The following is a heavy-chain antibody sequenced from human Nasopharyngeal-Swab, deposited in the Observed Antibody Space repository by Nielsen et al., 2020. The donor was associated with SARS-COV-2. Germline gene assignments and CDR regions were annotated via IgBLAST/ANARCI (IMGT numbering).Heavy chain of an antibody. CDR2: IYHSGST. V-gene: IGHV4-30-2*01. D-gene: IGHD5-12*01. CDR1: GGSISSGGYS. Sequence: LSLTCAVSGGSISSGGYSWSWIRQPPGKGLEWIGYIYHSGSTYYNPSLKSRVTISVDRSENQFSLKLSSMTAADTAVYYCARGSGYDFVWVHRDAFDIWGQGTMVTVSS. CDR3: ARGSGYDFVWVHRDAFDI. J-gene: IGHJ3*02.